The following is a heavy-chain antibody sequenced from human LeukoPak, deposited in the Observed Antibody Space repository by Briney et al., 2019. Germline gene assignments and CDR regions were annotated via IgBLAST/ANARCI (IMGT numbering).Heavy chain of an antibody. Sequence: SETLSLTCTVSGGSISSHNWNWIRQPPGKGREWIGDIYNSGSPNYNPSLKSRVTISVDTSKNQFSLKLSSVTAADTAVYYCARVDSSGYYTFFDYWGQGTLVTVSS. CDR2: IYNSGSP. CDR1: GGSISSHN. J-gene: IGHJ4*02. V-gene: IGHV4-59*11. D-gene: IGHD3-22*01. CDR3: ARVDSSGYYTFFDY.